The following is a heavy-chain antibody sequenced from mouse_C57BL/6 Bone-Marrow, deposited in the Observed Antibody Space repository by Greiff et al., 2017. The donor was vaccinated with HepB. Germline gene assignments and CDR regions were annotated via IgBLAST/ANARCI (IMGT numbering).Heavy chain of an antibody. CDR3: ARPETVVARAWFAY. Sequence: EVKLVESGGGLVQPGESLKLSCESNEYEFPSHDMSWVRKTPEKRLELVAAINSDGGSTYYPDTMERRFIISRDNTKKTLYLQMSSLRSEDTALYYCARPETVVARAWFAYWGQGTLVTVSA. CDR1: EYEFPSHD. J-gene: IGHJ3*01. CDR2: INSDGGST. V-gene: IGHV5-2*01. D-gene: IGHD1-1*01.